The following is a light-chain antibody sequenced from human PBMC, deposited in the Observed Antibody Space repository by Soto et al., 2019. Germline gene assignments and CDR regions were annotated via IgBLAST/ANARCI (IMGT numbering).Light chain of an antibody. Sequence: DIQMTQSPSTLSASVGDRVTITCRASQSVSTWLAWYQQKPGKAPDLLIYHAASLERGVPSRFSGGGSGTEFTLTISSLQPDDFATYYCLQYNSYSWTFGQGTKVEV. CDR2: HAA. J-gene: IGKJ1*01. CDR1: QSVSTW. CDR3: LQYNSYSWT. V-gene: IGKV1-5*01.